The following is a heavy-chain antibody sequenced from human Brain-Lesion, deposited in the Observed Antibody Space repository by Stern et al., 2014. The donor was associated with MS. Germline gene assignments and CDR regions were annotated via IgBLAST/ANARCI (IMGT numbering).Heavy chain of an antibody. V-gene: IGHV4-61*02. J-gene: IGHJ6*02. CDR3: ARGRVVPGFQYYATDV. CDR2: IFNSGST. Sequence: VQLVESGPGLVKPSQTLSLSCPVSGGSISSGGYYWSWIRQPAGKGLEWIGRIFNSGSTSYNPSLKSRVTLSIDTYQNQFSLGINSMTAADTAVYYCARGRVVPGFQYYATDVWGQGTTVIVSS. CDR1: GGSISSGGYY. D-gene: IGHD2-2*01.